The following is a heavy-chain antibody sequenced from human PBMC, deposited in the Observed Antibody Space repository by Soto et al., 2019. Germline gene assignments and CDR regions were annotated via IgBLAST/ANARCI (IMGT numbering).Heavy chain of an antibody. V-gene: IGHV1-69*13. CDR3: ARAAIHRSSWYSWFDP. CDR2: IIPMFGTT. D-gene: IGHD6-13*01. CDR1: GGTFSRHA. J-gene: IGHJ5*02. Sequence: ASVKVSCKTSGGTFSRHAINWVRQAPGQGLEWMGGIIPMFGTTNYAQKFKGRVTISADESTSTAYMELSSLRSEDAAVYYCARAAIHRSSWYSWFDPWGQGTLVTVSS.